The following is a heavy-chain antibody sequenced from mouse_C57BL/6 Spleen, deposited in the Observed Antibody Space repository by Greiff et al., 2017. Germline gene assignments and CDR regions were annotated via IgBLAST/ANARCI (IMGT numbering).Heavy chain of an antibody. D-gene: IGHD2-3*01. V-gene: IGHV5-4*03. CDR1: GFTFSSYA. CDR2: ISDGGSYT. CDR3: ARAGYSPYYFDH. J-gene: IGHJ2*01. Sequence: EVMLVESGGGLVKPGGSLKLSCAASGFTFSSYAMSWVRQTPEKRLEWVATISDGGSYTYYPDNVKGRFTISRDNAKNNLYLQMSHLKSEDTAMYYCARAGYSPYYFDHWGQGTTLTVSS.